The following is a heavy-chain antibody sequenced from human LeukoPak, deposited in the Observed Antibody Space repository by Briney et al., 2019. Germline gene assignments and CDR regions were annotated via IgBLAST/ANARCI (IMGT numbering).Heavy chain of an antibody. Sequence: PSETLSLTCSVSGGSISSSAYHWSWFRQHPGKGLEWIGYIYYTGRTYYSPSLKSRVTISVDTSKNQFSLKLSSVTAADTAVYYCARGRRAVAGRRYNWFDPWGQGTLVTVSS. J-gene: IGHJ5*02. CDR3: ARGRRAVAGRRYNWFDP. CDR2: IYYTGRT. V-gene: IGHV4-31*03. CDR1: GGSISSSAYH. D-gene: IGHD6-19*01.